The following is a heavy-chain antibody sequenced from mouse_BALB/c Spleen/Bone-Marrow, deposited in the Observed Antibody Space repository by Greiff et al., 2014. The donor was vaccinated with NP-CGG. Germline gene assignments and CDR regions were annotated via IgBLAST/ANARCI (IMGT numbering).Heavy chain of an antibody. Sequence: EVKLEESGPDLVKPSQSLSLTCTVTGYSITSGYSWHWIRQFPGNKLEWMGCIHYSGITVYNPSLRSRISIARDTSNSQFFLQLNSVTTEDTATYYCARFAGTPYTMDYWGQGTSVTVSS. CDR1: GYSITSGYS. J-gene: IGHJ4*01. V-gene: IGHV3-1*02. CDR2: IHYSGIT. CDR3: ARFAGTPYTMDY. D-gene: IGHD4-1*01.